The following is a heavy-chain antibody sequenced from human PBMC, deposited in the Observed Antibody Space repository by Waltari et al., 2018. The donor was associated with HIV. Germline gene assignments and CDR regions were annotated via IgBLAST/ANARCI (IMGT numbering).Heavy chain of an antibody. D-gene: IGHD7-27*01. CDR1: GGSIGDSSSY. CDR2: FFYGGCSSYGVRA. Sequence: QLQLHESGPGVVKPSETLSLTCTVSGGSIGDSSSYWAWIRQTPGKGLEWIGSFFYGGCSSYGVRASYLPSLKSRLSISFDTSRNQLSLKLRSVNATDTAVYFCARPPQTGDLGDYWGRGTLVTVS. J-gene: IGHJ4*02. V-gene: IGHV4-39*01. CDR3: ARPPQTGDLGDY.